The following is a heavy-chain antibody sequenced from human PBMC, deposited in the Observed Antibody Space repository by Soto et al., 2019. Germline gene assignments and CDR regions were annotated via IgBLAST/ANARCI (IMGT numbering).Heavy chain of an antibody. CDR2: TSYQGRNN. D-gene: IGHD2-2*01. CDR3: ARDLEVPAAIYAYCGMDV. CDR1: DFTFSSYD. J-gene: IGHJ6*02. Sequence: GGSLRLSCTASDFTFSSYDMHWVKQAPGKGLEWIAGTSYQGRNNYYADSVKGRFTISRDNSKNTLYLQMNSLKAEDTAVYYGARDLEVPAAIYAYCGMDVWGQGTTVTVSS. V-gene: IGHV3-30*01.